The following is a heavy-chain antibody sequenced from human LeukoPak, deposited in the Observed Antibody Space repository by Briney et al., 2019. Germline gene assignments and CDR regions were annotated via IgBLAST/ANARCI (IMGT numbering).Heavy chain of an antibody. CDR3: ARETLEGKFDP. V-gene: IGHV4-59*01. J-gene: IGHJ5*02. CDR1: GGSISSYY. CDR2: IYYSGST. Sequence: PSETLSLTCTVSGGSISSYYWTWIRRPPGKELEWIGYIYYSGSTKTNPSLKSRVTISVDTSKNQFSLKLSSVTAADTAVYFCARETLEGKFDPWGQGTLVTVSS. D-gene: IGHD1-1*01.